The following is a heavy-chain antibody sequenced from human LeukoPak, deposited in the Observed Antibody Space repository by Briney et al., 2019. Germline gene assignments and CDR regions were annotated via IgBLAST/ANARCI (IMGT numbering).Heavy chain of an antibody. Sequence: SETLSLTCTVSGGSISSYYWSWIRQPPGKGLEWIGYIYYSGSTNYNPSLKSRVTISVDTSKNQFSLKLSSVTAADTAVYYCARARHYYGSGSYYLDCYYGMDVWGQGTTVTVSS. CDR1: GGSISSYY. D-gene: IGHD3-10*01. CDR2: IYYSGST. CDR3: ARARHYYGSGSYYLDCYYGMDV. V-gene: IGHV4-59*01. J-gene: IGHJ6*02.